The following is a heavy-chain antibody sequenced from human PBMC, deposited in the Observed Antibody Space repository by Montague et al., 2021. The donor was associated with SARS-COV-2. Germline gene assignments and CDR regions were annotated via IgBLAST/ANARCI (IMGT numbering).Heavy chain of an antibody. V-gene: IGHV4-59*01. J-gene: IGHJ6*02. Sequence: SETLSLTCTVSGGSISSYYWSWIRQPPGKGLEWIGYIYYSGSTNYNPSLKSRVTISVDTSKNQFSLKLSSVTAADTAVYYCARGSGEGCRSTSCHYWGYYGMDVWGQGTTVTVSS. CDR3: ARGSGEGCRSTSCHYWGYYGMDV. CDR1: GGSISSYY. CDR2: IYYSGST. D-gene: IGHD2-2*01.